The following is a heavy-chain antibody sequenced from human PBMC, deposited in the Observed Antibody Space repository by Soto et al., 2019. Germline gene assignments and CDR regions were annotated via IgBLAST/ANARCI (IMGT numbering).Heavy chain of an antibody. CDR1: GFTFDNFA. D-gene: IGHD2-15*01. Sequence: GGSLRLSCTPSGFTFDNFAMHWVRQAPGKGLQWVAVVSHDGAIKHYAESVRGRLTISRDNSRDTLSLQMNSLRPEDTAVYYCVRETQIVRVVVPTRGSAGALDLWGQGTVVTV. V-gene: IGHV3-30-3*01. J-gene: IGHJ3*01. CDR3: VRETQIVRVVVPTRGSAGALDL. CDR2: VSHDGAIK.